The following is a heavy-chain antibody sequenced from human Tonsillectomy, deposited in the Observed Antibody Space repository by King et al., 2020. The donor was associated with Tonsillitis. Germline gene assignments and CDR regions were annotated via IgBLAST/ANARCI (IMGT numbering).Heavy chain of an antibody. CDR3: AREGIDYYDSSGYYRVDAFDI. CDR1: GFTFSSYE. V-gene: IGHV3-48*03. J-gene: IGHJ3*02. D-gene: IGHD3-22*01. Sequence: VQLVESGGGLVQPGGSLRLSCASSGFTFSSYEMNLVRQAPGKGLEWVSYISSDGSTIYYADSVKGRFTISRDNAKNSLYVQMNSLRAEDTAVYYCAREGIDYYDSSGYYRVDAFDIWGQGTMVTVSS. CDR2: ISSDGSTI.